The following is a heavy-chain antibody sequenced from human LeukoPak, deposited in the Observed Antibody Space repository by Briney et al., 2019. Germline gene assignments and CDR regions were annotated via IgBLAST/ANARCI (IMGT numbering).Heavy chain of an antibody. J-gene: IGHJ4*02. V-gene: IGHV4-59*01. Sequence: SETLSLTCTVSGGSISSYYWSWIRQPPGKGLEWIGYIYYSGSTNYNPSLKSRVTISVDTSENQFSLKLSSVTAADTAVYYCARGRGEWGQGTLVTVSS. CDR2: IYYSGST. CDR1: GGSISSYY. CDR3: ARGRGE.